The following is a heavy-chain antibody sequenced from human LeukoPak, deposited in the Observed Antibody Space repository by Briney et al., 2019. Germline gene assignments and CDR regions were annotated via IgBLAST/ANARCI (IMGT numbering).Heavy chain of an antibody. CDR1: GGSISSYY. Sequence: PSETLSLTCTVSGGSISSYYWSWIRQPAGKGLEWIGRIYTSGSTNYNPSLKSRVTMSVDTSKNQFYLNLSSVTSAHTAVYYCARVPLNYYGSGDNYYYYMDVWGKGTTVTVSS. CDR2: IYTSGST. D-gene: IGHD3-10*01. J-gene: IGHJ6*03. CDR3: ARVPLNYYGSGDNYYYYMDV. V-gene: IGHV4-4*07.